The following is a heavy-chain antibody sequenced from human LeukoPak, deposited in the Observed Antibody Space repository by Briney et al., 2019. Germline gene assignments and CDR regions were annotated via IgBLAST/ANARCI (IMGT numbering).Heavy chain of an antibody. D-gene: IGHD3-10*01. CDR2: ISGSGGST. J-gene: IGHJ4*02. Sequence: PGGSLRLSCAASGFTFSSYAMSWVRQAPGKGLEWVSAISGSGGSTYYADSVKGRLTISRDNSKNTLYLQMNSLRAEDTAVYYCARYYYGSGSYPQGYWGQGTLVTVSS. CDR3: ARYYYGSGSYPQGY. V-gene: IGHV3-23*01. CDR1: GFTFSSYA.